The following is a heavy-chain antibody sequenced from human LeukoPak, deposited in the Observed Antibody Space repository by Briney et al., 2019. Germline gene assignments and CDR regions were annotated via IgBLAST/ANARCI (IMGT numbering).Heavy chain of an antibody. D-gene: IGHD5-18*01. CDR1: GYTFTSYD. Sequence: ASVKVSCKTSGYTFTSYDINWGRQAPGQGLEWMGWTNPNGGNTAYAQKFQGRVTMTRNTSISTAYMELSSLRSEDTAVYYCARVGRYSVRNYWGQGTLVTVSS. V-gene: IGHV1-8*01. CDR3: ARVGRYSVRNY. CDR2: TNPNGGNT. J-gene: IGHJ4*02.